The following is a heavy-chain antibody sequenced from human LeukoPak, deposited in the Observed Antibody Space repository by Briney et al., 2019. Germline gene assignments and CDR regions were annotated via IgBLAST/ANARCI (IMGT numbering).Heavy chain of an antibody. Sequence: GGSLRLSCAASGFTFSTYAMSWVRQAPGKGLEWVSAISGSGGSTYYADSVKGRFTISRDNSKNTLYLQMSSLRAEDTALYYCAKVAYNWINCGPLDYWGQGTLVTVSS. CDR2: ISGSGGST. V-gene: IGHV3-23*01. CDR1: GFTFSTYA. J-gene: IGHJ4*02. CDR3: AKVAYNWINCGPLDY. D-gene: IGHD1/OR15-1a*01.